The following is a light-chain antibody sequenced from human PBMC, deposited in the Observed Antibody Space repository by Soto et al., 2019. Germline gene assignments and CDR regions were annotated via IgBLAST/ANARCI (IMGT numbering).Light chain of an antibody. CDR3: QHYNSYSEA. CDR2: MAS. Sequence: DIQMTQSPSSLSAIVGDSVTMSCRASQGIHNFLSWYQHKPGKAPKLLIYMASTLKSGVPSRFSGSGSGTEFTLTISSLQPDDFAPYYCQHYNSYSEAFGQGTKV. J-gene: IGKJ1*01. V-gene: IGKV1-5*03. CDR1: QGIHNF.